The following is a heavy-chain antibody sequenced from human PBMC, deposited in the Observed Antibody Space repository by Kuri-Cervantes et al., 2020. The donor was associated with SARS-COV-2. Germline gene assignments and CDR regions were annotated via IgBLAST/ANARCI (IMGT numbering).Heavy chain of an antibody. Sequence: GESLKISCAASGFTFGSYALTWVRRAPGKGLEWVSSISGAGGSTYYADSVKGRFTISRDNSKNTLYLQMNSLGVEDTAIYYCAKNIKHSYYFDNSDYLDQWGQGALVTVSS. V-gene: IGHV3-23*01. D-gene: IGHD3-22*01. CDR2: ISGAGGST. CDR3: AKNIKHSYYFDNSDYLDQ. J-gene: IGHJ4*02. CDR1: GFTFGSYA.